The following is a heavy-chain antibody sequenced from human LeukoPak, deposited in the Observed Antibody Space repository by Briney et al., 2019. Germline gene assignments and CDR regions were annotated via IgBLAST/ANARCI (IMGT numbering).Heavy chain of an antibody. CDR2: INTNTGNP. J-gene: IGHJ4*02. CDR1: GYTFTSYA. V-gene: IGHV7-4-1*02. Sequence: RGASVKVSCKASGYTFTSYAMNWVRQAPGHGLEWMGWINTNTGNPTYAQGFTGRFVFSLDTSVSTAYLQISRLQAEDTAVYYCARWSRGYFDWLPIDYWGQGPLVTVSS. D-gene: IGHD3-9*01. CDR3: ARWSRGYFDWLPIDY.